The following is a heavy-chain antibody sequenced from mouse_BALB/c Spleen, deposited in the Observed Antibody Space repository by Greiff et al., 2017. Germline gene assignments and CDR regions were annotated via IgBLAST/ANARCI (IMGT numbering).Heavy chain of an antibody. CDR3: ARAPYYGSSYGFAY. CDR1: GFTFSDYY. V-gene: IGHV5-4*02. CDR2: ISDGGSYT. D-gene: IGHD1-1*01. J-gene: IGHJ3*01. Sequence: EVKLMESGGGLVKPGGSLKLSCAASGFTFSDYYMYWVRQTPEKRLEWVATISDGGSYTYYPDSVKGRFTISRDNAKNNLYLQMSSLKSEDTAMYYCARAPYYGSSYGFAYWGQGTLVTVSA.